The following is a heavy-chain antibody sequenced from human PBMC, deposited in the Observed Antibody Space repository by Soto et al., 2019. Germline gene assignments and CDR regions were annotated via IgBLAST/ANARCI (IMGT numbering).Heavy chain of an antibody. D-gene: IGHD2-21*01. Sequence: QLQLQESGPGLVKPSETLSLTCTVSGDSIRRGSYHWAWIRQPPGRGLEYIASIYYTGMSYYNPSLTSRVTISVDTSRNQVSLKVGSVTAADTATYFCVRHVGDRLWYFDYWGQGMLVTVSS. V-gene: IGHV4-39*01. CDR2: IYYTGMS. J-gene: IGHJ4*02. CDR1: GDSIRRGSYH. CDR3: VRHVGDRLWYFDY.